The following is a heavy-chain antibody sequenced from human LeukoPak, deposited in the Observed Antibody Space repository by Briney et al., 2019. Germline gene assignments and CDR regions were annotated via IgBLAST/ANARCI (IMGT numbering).Heavy chain of an antibody. V-gene: IGHV4-59*01. D-gene: IGHD3-3*01. CDR3: ARWSGYYFY. Sequence: SEALSLTCIVSGGSISSYYWSWIRQPPGKGLEWIGYIDYSGSTNYNPSLKSRVTISVDTSKKQFSLKLSSVTAADTAVYYCARWSGYYFYWGQGTLVTVSS. CDR1: GGSISSYY. CDR2: IDYSGST. J-gene: IGHJ4*02.